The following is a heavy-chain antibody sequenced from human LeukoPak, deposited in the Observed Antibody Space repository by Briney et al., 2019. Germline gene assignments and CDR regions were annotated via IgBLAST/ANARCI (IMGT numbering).Heavy chain of an antibody. J-gene: IGHJ4*02. V-gene: IGHV4-39*07. D-gene: IGHD2-15*01. CDR2: IYYSGST. Sequence: SETLSLTCTVSGGSIRSSSHYWGWIRQPPGKGLEWIGSIYYSGSTYYNPSLKSRVTISVDTSKNQFSLKLSSVTAADTAVYYCARGSASRYCSGGSCYFDYWGQGTLVTVSS. CDR1: GGSIRSSSHY. CDR3: ARGSASRYCSGGSCYFDY.